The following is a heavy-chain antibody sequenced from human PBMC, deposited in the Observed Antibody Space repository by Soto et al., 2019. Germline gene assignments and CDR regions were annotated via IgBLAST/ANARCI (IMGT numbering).Heavy chain of an antibody. CDR2: IYPGDSDT. J-gene: IGHJ4*02. CDR3: ARQRYCGGDCYLFDY. D-gene: IGHD2-21*02. CDR1: GYSFTSYW. V-gene: IGHV5-51*01. Sequence: PGESLKISCKGSGYSFTSYWIGWVRQMPGKGLEWMGIIYPGDSDTRYSPSFQGQVTISADKSISTAYLQWSSLKASDTAMYYCARQRYCGGDCYLFDYWGQGTLVPVSS.